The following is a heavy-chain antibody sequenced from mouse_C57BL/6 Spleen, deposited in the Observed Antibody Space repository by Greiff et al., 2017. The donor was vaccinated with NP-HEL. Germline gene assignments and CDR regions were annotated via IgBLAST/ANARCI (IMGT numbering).Heavy chain of an antibody. CDR3: ARPDYGSSYVNWYFDV. CDR2: ISSGSSTI. D-gene: IGHD1-1*01. V-gene: IGHV5-17*01. CDR1: GFTFSDYG. J-gene: IGHJ1*03. Sequence: EVQLVESGGGLVKPGGSLKLSCAASGFTFSDYGMHWVRQAPEKGLEWVAYISSGSSTIYYADKVKGRFTISRDNAKNTLFLQMTRLRSEDTAMYYCARPDYGSSYVNWYFDVWGTGTTVTVSS.